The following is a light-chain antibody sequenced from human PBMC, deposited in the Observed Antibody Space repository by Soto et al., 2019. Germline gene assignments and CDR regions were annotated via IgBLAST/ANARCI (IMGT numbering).Light chain of an antibody. V-gene: IGLV2-11*01. CDR1: NNDVGFYNY. Sequence: QSALTQPRSVSGSPGQSVTISCTGTNNDVGFYNYVSWYQQQLGKAPKLLIYEVSKRHSGVPDRFSGSKSGNTASLAVSGLQAEDEADYYCCSYAAYNTLFGGGTKLTVL. J-gene: IGLJ2*01. CDR3: CSYAAYNTL. CDR2: EVS.